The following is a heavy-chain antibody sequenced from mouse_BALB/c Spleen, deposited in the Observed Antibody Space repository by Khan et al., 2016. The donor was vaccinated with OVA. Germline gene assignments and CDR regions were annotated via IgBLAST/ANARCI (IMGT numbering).Heavy chain of an antibody. V-gene: IGHV9-1*02. Sequence: QIQLVQSGPELKKPGETVKISCTASGYTFTNYGVNWVKQAPEKGLKWMGWINTNTGETTYGDDFKGRFAFSLETSASTAYLQINRLKNEDMAKYFCARSRAVLHYGGCFDVWGAGTTVTVSS. CDR2: INTNTGET. CDR3: ARSRAVLHYGGCFDV. CDR1: GYTFTNYG. D-gene: IGHD1-1*01. J-gene: IGHJ1*01.